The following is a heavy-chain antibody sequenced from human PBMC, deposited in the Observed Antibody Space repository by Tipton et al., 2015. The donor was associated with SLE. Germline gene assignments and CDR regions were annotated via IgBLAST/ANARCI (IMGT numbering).Heavy chain of an antibody. V-gene: IGHV4-59*08. CDR1: AGSISSYF. J-gene: IGHJ3*02. Sequence: TLSLTCTVSAGSISSYFWSWIRQPPGKGLELIGYIYYNGSTKYNPSLKSRVTISVDTSKNQISLKLSSVTAADTAVYYCATNLWLANTFDIWGQGTMVTVSS. CDR3: ATNLWLANTFDI. CDR2: IYYNGST. D-gene: IGHD6-19*01.